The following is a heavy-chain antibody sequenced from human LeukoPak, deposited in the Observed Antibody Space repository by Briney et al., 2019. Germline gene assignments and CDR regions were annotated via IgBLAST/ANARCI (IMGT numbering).Heavy chain of an antibody. V-gene: IGHV1-46*01. CDR2: INPSGGST. Sequence: GASVKVSCKAPGYTFTSYYMHWVRQAPRQGLEWMGIINPSGGSTGYAQKFQGRVTMTRDTSISTAYMELSSLRSDDTAVYYCARARYSTRWQSDFDYWGQGTLVTVSS. D-gene: IGHD2-2*01. CDR3: ARARYSTRWQSDFDY. CDR1: GYTFTSYY. J-gene: IGHJ4*02.